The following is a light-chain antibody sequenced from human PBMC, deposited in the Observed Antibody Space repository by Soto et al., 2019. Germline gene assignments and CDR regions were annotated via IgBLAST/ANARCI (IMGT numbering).Light chain of an antibody. CDR3: SSYAGSNNLV. CDR2: EVN. V-gene: IGLV2-8*01. J-gene: IGLJ3*02. Sequence: QSALTQPPSASXXPGQSVTISCTGTSSDIGGYDYVSWYQQHPGKAPKLIIYEVNKRPSGVPDRFSGSKSGNTASLIVSGLQAEDEADYYCSSYAGSNNLVFAGGTQLTVL. CDR1: SSDIGGYDY.